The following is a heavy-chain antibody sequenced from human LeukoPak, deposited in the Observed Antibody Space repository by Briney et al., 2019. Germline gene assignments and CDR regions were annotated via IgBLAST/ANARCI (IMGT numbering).Heavy chain of an antibody. CDR1: GFTFSVSA. V-gene: IGHV3-23*01. D-gene: IGHD3-22*01. J-gene: IGHJ4*02. Sequence: PGGSLRLSCAASGFTFSVSAMSWVRQAPGKGLEWVSAISDSGGSTYFADSVKGRFTISRDNSKNTRCLQMNSLRAEDTAVYYCAKFYYDGSGFFAYWGQGTLVTVSS. CDR2: ISDSGGST. CDR3: AKFYYDGSGFFAY.